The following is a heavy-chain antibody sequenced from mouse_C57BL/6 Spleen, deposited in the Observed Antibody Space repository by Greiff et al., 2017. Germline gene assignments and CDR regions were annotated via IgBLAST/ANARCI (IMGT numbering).Heavy chain of an antibody. CDR3: AGIYYDYDRDMDY. V-gene: IGHV1-64*01. CDR2: IHPHSGST. Sequence: VQLQQPGAELVKPGASVKLSCKASGYTFTSYWMHWVKQRPGQGLEWLGMIHPHSGSTNYNEKFKSKATLTVDKSSSTAYMQLSSLTSEDSAVYYWAGIYYDYDRDMDYWGQGTSVTVSS. CDR1: GYTFTSYW. J-gene: IGHJ4*01. D-gene: IGHD2-4*01.